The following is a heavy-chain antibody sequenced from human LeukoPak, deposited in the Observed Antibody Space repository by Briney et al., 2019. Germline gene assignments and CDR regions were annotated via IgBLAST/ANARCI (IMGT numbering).Heavy chain of an antibody. CDR1: GYTFTSYG. D-gene: IGHD3-3*01. V-gene: IGHV1-18*01. CDR3: ARVIPHYDFWSGYYMGRNSYFDY. J-gene: IGHJ4*02. CDR2: ISAYNGNT. Sequence: ASVKVSCKASGYTFTSYGISWVRQAPGQGLEWMGWISAYNGNTNYAQKLQGRVTMTTDTSTSTAYMELRSLRSDDTAVYYCARVIPHYDFWSGYYMGRNSYFDYWGQGTLVTVSS.